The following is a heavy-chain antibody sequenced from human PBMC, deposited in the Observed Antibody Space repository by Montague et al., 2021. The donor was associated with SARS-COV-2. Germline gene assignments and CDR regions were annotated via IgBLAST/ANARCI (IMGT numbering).Heavy chain of an antibody. D-gene: IGHD1-1*01. CDR2: ITGSDENT. CDR3: ARDRTNLEAFDY. Sequence: SPRLSCAASEFTFSNYAMSWVRQAPGKGLEWVSTITGSDENTHYADSVKGRFTISRDNSKNTLSLQMNRLRADDTAIYYCARDRTNLEAFDYWGQGTLVIVSS. CDR1: EFTFSNYA. J-gene: IGHJ4*02. V-gene: IGHV3-23*01.